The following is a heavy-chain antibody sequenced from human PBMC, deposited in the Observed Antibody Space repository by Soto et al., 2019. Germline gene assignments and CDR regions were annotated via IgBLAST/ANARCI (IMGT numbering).Heavy chain of an antibody. CDR2: ISAYNGNT. D-gene: IGHD3-22*01. V-gene: IGHV1-18*01. J-gene: IGHJ4*02. Sequence: QVQLVQSGAEVKKPGASVKVSCKASGYTFTSYGISWVRQAPGQGREWRGWISAYNGNTNYAQKLQGRVTMTTDTSTSTAYMELRRLRSDDTAVYYCAGDRRYYYDSSGYHFDYWGQGTLVTVSS. CDR3: AGDRRYYYDSSGYHFDY. CDR1: GYTFTSYG.